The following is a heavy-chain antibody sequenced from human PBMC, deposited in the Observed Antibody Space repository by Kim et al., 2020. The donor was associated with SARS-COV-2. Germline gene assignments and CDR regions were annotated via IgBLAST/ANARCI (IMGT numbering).Heavy chain of an antibody. J-gene: IGHJ4*02. V-gene: IGHV4-34*01. D-gene: IGHD3-22*01. CDR3: ARGRGHYYDSRVGY. Sequence: NPSLKSRVTISVDTSKNQFSLKLSSVTAADTAVYYCARGRGHYYDSRVGYWGQGTLVTVSS.